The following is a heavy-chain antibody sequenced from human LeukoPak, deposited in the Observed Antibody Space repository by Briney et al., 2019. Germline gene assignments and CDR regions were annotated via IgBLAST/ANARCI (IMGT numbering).Heavy chain of an antibody. J-gene: IGHJ4*02. CDR3: ARGSWSSGYFVAFDY. Sequence: SGGSLRLSCVVSGLTFSSTGFHWVRQAPGKGLEWVGVIWYDGSKKYYADSVKGRFTISRDNSKNTVFLQMNSLRAEDTAMYYCARGSWSSGYFVAFDYWGQGTLVTVSS. CDR2: IWYDGSKK. D-gene: IGHD3-22*01. V-gene: IGHV3-33*01. CDR1: GLTFSSTG.